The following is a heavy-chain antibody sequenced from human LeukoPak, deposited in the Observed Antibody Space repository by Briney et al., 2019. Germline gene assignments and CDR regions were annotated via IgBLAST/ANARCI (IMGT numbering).Heavy chain of an antibody. Sequence: GGSLRLSCAASGFTFSDYALGWVRQAPGRGLEWVATLSGSGAGTYYSDSVQGRFTISRDNAKNSLYLQMNSLRAEDTAVYYCARDGFLRIYFDYWGQGTLVTVSS. V-gene: IGHV3-23*01. CDR2: LSGSGAGT. J-gene: IGHJ4*02. CDR3: ARDGFLRIYFDY. CDR1: GFTFSDYA. D-gene: IGHD5-12*01.